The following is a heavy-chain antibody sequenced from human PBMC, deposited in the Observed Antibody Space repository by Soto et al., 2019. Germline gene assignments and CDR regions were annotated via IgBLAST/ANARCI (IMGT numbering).Heavy chain of an antibody. CDR1: GFTFSSYW. CDR3: ARYGSGSSVWFDP. Sequence: PGGSLRLSCAASGFTFSSYWMHWVRQAPGKGLVWVSRINSDGSSTSYADSVKGRFTISRDNAKNTLYLQMNSLRAEDTAVYYCARYGSGSSVWFDPWGQGTLVTVSS. J-gene: IGHJ5*02. D-gene: IGHD3-10*01. V-gene: IGHV3-74*01. CDR2: INSDGSST.